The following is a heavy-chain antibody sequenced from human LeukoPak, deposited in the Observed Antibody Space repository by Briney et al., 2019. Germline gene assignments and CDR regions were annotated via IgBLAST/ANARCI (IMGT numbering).Heavy chain of an antibody. V-gene: IGHV3-23*01. CDR2: TSGSGGST. J-gene: IGHJ4*02. D-gene: IGHD3-3*01. CDR3: ARADIADFWSGYQPKQFDY. CDR1: GFTFSSYG. Sequence: GALRLSCAASGFTFSSYGMSWVRQAPGKGLEWVSTTSGSGGSTYYADSVKGRFTISRDNSKNTLYLQMNSLRAEDTAVYYCARADIADFWSGYQPKQFDYWGQGTLVTVSS.